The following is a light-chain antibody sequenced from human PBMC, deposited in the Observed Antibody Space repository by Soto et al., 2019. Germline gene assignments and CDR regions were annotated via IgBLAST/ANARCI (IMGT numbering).Light chain of an antibody. CDR1: SSDVGGYNY. J-gene: IGLJ1*01. Sequence: QSALTQPPSASGSPGQSVAISCTGTSSDVGGYNYVSWYQQHPGKAPKLMIYEVNNRPSGVPDRFSGSKSGNTASLTVSGRQAEDEADYYCSSYAGSSNVFGTGTKVTVL. CDR3: SSYAGSSNV. CDR2: EVN. V-gene: IGLV2-8*01.